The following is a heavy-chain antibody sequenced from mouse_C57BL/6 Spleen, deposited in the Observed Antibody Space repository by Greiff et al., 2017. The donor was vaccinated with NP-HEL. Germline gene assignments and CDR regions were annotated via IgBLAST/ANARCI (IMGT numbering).Heavy chain of an antibody. J-gene: IGHJ1*03. V-gene: IGHV1-15*01. CDR3: TRSYYSPLDV. D-gene: IGHD2-12*01. Sequence: QVQLQQSGAELVRPGASVTLSCKASGYTFTDYEMHWVKQTPVHGLEWIGAIDPETGGTAYNQKFKGKAILTADKSSSTAYMELRSLTSEDSAVYYCTRSYYSPLDVWGTGTTVTVSS. CDR1: GYTFTDYE. CDR2: IDPETGGT.